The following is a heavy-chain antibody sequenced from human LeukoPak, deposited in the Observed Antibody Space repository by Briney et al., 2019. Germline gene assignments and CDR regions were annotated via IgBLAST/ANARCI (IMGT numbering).Heavy chain of an antibody. CDR1: GLSLTTTGMR. J-gene: IGHJ5*02. V-gene: IGHV2-70*04. CDR2: IDLDYDK. Sequence: SGXXLVHPTQALTLTCTFSGLSLTTTGMRVSWISQPPVKALEWLAHIDLDYDKFYSTSLKTRLTISKDTSKNQVVLTMTNMDPVDTATYYCARLQGATIGAKWFDPWGQGTLSPSPQ. CDR3: ARLQGATIGAKWFDP. D-gene: IGHD4/OR15-4a*01.